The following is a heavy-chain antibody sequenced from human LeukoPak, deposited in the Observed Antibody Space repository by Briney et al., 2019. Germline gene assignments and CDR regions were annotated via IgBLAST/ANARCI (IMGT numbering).Heavy chain of an antibody. Sequence: SETLSLTCAVYGGSFSGYYWSWIRQPPGQGLEWIGEINHSGSTNYNPSLKSRVTISVDTSKNQFSLKLSSVTAADTAVYYCARGRQDIVVVVAATGWFDPWGQGTLVTVSS. CDR2: INHSGST. J-gene: IGHJ5*02. CDR1: GGSFSGYY. V-gene: IGHV4-34*01. CDR3: ARGRQDIVVVVAATGWFDP. D-gene: IGHD2-15*01.